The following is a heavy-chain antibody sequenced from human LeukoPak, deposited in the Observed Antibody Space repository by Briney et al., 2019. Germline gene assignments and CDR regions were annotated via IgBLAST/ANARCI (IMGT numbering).Heavy chain of an antibody. J-gene: IGHJ4*02. CDR3: ARAVDTAMVYFDY. CDR1: GGSISSSSYY. Sequence: SETLSLTCTVSGGSISSSSYYWGWIRQPPGKGLEWIGYIYYSGSTNYNPSLKSRVTISVDTSKNQFSLKLSSVTAADTAVYYCARAVDTAMVYFDYWGQGTLVTVSS. D-gene: IGHD5-18*01. V-gene: IGHV4-61*05. CDR2: IYYSGST.